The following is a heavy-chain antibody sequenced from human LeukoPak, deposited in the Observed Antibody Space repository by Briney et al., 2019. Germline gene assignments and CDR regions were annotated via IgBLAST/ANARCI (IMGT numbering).Heavy chain of an antibody. V-gene: IGHV1-2*02. CDR3: ARLLGYCSSTSCYCSSCAFDI. D-gene: IGHD2-2*01. CDR1: GYTFTGYY. CDR2: INPNSGGI. Sequence: ASVKVSCKASGYTFTGYYMHWVRQAPGQGLEWMGWINPNSGGINYAQKFQGRVTMTRDTPISTAYMELSRLRSDDTAVYYCARLLGYCSSTSCYCSSCAFDIWGQGTMVTVSS. J-gene: IGHJ3*02.